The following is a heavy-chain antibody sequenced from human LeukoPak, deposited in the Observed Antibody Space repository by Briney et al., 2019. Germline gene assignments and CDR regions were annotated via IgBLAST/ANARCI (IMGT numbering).Heavy chain of an antibody. CDR1: GFTSSSYA. V-gene: IGHV3-23*01. CDR3: AKGVVPAAPYYFDY. D-gene: IGHD2-2*01. Sequence: GGSLRLSCAASGFTSSSYAMSWVRQAPGKGLEWVSGISGSGGSTYYADSVKGRFTISRDNSKNTLYLQMNSLGAEDTAVYYCAKGVVPAAPYYFDYWGQGTLVTVSS. J-gene: IGHJ4*02. CDR2: ISGSGGST.